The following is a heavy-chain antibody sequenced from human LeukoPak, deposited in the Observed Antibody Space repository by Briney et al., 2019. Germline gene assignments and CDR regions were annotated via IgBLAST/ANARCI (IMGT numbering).Heavy chain of an antibody. CDR1: GFIFSNYA. CDR3: AARYSGSFNFDY. Sequence: PGGSLRLSCAASGFIFSNYAMSWVRQAPGKGLEWVSTISGRADTTFYADSVKGRFTISRDMSRSTLYLQMNSLRPEDTAVYYCAARYSGSFNFDYWGQGTLVTVSS. D-gene: IGHD6-6*01. CDR2: ISGRADTT. V-gene: IGHV3-23*01. J-gene: IGHJ4*02.